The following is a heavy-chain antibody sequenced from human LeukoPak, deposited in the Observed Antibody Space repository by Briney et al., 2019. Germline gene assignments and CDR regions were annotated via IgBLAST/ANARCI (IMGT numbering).Heavy chain of an antibody. CDR2: ISSSGSTI. Sequence: GGSLRLSCAASGFTFSGYYISWIRQAPGKGLEWVSYISSSGSTIYYADSVKGRFTISRDNAKNSLYLQMNSLRAEDTAVYYCARVTPAERVMDYWGQGTLVTVSS. CDR3: ARVTPAERVMDY. D-gene: IGHD3-16*01. CDR1: GFTFSGYY. J-gene: IGHJ4*02. V-gene: IGHV3-11*01.